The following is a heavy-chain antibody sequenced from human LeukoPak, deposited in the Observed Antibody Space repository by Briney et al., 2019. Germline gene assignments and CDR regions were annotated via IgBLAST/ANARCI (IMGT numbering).Heavy chain of an antibody. Sequence: ASVKVSCKASGYTFTDYYMHWVRQAPGQGLEWMGIINPSGGSTSYAQKFQGRVTMTRDTSTSTVYMELSSLRSEDTAVYYCARDGCSGGSCYSGLGYWGQGTLVTVSS. V-gene: IGHV1-46*01. CDR1: GYTFTDYY. D-gene: IGHD2-15*01. J-gene: IGHJ4*02. CDR3: ARDGCSGGSCYSGLGY. CDR2: INPSGGST.